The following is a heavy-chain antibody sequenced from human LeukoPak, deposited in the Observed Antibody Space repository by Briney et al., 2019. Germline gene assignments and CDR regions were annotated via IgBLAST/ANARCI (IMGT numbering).Heavy chain of an antibody. Sequence: GASVKVSCKASGYTFTKFGISWVRQAPGHGLEWLGWISTYNGNRNYTERLQGRVTLTTDTSTRTAYMELKSLTFDDTAVYYCARDRNWFDPWGQGTPVTVSS. J-gene: IGHJ5*02. V-gene: IGHV1-18*01. CDR2: ISTYNGNR. CDR3: ARDRNWFDP. CDR1: GYTFTKFG.